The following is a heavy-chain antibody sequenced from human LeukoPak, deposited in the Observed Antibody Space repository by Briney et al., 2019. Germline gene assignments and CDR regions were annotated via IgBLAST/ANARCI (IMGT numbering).Heavy chain of an antibody. V-gene: IGHV5-51*01. CDR2: ISPDDSEI. J-gene: IGHJ4*02. CDR3: ARLRGSGYDRFDY. CDR1: GYSFTTYW. D-gene: IGHD5-12*01. Sequence: GESLKISCKGSGYSFTTYWIAWVRQMPGRGLEWMGIISPDDSEIRYSPSFQGQVTISADKSISTAYLQWSSLKASGTAMYYCARLRGSGYDRFDYWGQGTLVTVSS.